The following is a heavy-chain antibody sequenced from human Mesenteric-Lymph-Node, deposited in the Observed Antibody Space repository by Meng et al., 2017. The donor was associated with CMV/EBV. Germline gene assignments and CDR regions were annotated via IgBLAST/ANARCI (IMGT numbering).Heavy chain of an antibody. CDR1: GYTFTSYY. V-gene: IGHV1-46*01. D-gene: IGHD6-19*01. CDR3: ARPQYSSGWSLFY. Sequence: KTSGYTFTSYYVHWVRQAPGQGLEWMGFINPSGGSTNYLHKFQGRVTLTRDTSTSTVYMDLSSLTPEDTAVYYCARPQYSSGWSLFYWGQGTLVTVSS. J-gene: IGHJ4*02. CDR2: INPSGGST.